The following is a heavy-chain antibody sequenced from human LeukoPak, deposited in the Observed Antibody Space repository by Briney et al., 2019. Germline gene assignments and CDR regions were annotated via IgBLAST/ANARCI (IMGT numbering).Heavy chain of an antibody. J-gene: IGHJ4*02. CDR3: ARDAGIAVARRFDY. Sequence: ASVKVSCKASGYTFTSYGISWARQAPGQGLEWMGWISAYNGNTNYAQKPQGRVTMTTDTSTSTAYMELRSLRSDDTAVYYCARDAGIAVARRFDYWGQGTLVTVSS. CDR1: GYTFTSYG. CDR2: ISAYNGNT. V-gene: IGHV1-18*01. D-gene: IGHD6-19*01.